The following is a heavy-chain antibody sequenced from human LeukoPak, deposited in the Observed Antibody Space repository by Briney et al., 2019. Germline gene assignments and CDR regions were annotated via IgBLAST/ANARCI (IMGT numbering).Heavy chain of an antibody. CDR1: GGSFSGYY. CDR2: INHSGST. Sequence: PSETLSLTCAVYGGSFSGYYWSWIRQPPGKGLEWIGEINHSGSTNYNPSLKSRVTISVDTSKNQFSLKLSSVTAADTAVYYCARDGPFDYWGQGTLVTVSS. V-gene: IGHV4-34*01. CDR3: ARDGPFDY. J-gene: IGHJ4*02.